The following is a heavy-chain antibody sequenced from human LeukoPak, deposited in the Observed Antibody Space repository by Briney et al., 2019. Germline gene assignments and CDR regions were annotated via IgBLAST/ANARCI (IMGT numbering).Heavy chain of an antibody. V-gene: IGHV1-3*01. J-gene: IGHJ4*02. Sequence: ASVKVSCKASGYTFTSYAMHWVRQAPGQRLEWMGWINAGNGNTKYSQKFQGRVTMTEDTSTDTAYMELSSLRSEDTAVYYCATGFRDSSGYYSDYWGQGTLVTVSS. D-gene: IGHD3-22*01. CDR3: ATGFRDSSGYYSDY. CDR2: INAGNGNT. CDR1: GYTFTSYA.